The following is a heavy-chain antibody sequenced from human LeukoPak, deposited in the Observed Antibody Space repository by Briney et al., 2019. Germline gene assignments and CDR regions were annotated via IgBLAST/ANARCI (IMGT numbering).Heavy chain of an antibody. V-gene: IGHV3-30*03. CDR2: ISYDGSNK. CDR1: GFTFSSYG. CDR3: ASWERGIRNWFDP. Sequence: GGSLRLSCAASGFTFSSYGMHWVRQAPGKGLEWVAVISYDGSNKYYADSVKGRFTISRDNSKNTLYLQMNSLRAEDTAVYYCASWERGIRNWFDPWGQGTLVTVSS. J-gene: IGHJ5*02. D-gene: IGHD3-16*01.